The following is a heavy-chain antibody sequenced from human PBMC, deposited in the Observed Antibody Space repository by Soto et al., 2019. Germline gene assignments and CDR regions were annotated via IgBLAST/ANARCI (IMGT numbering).Heavy chain of an antibody. CDR1: GYAFTSYG. V-gene: IGHV1-18*04. CDR2: ISPYNGET. J-gene: IGHJ5*02. Sequence: QIQLVQSGAEVKKPGASVKVSCKASGYAFTSYGIIWARQAPGQGLEWMGWISPYNGETDYALKFQGRVTMTTDTSTGTGYLELRSLRSDDTAGYYCARCFCSGGTGYDARGQGTLVTVSS. D-gene: IGHD2-15*01. CDR3: ARCFCSGGTGYDA.